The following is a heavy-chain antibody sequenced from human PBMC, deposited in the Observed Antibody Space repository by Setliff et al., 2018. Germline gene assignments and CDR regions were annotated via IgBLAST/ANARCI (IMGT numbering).Heavy chain of an antibody. V-gene: IGHV1-46*01. CDR2: INPSGGST. Sequence: ASVKVSCKASGYTFTSYYMHWVRQAPGQGLEWMGIINPSGGSTSYAQKFQGWVTMTRDTSIRTAYMELSRLRSDDTAVYYCARDVVGEQQLVRVYFDYWGQGTLVTVSS. D-gene: IGHD6-13*01. CDR3: ARDVVGEQQLVRVYFDY. J-gene: IGHJ4*02. CDR1: GYTFTSYY.